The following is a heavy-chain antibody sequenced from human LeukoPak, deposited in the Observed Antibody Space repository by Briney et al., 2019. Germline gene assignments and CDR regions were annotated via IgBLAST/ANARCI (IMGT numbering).Heavy chain of an antibody. Sequence: GGSLRLSCSASGFTFSSYAMNWVRQAPEKGLQHVSAISNNGGSTYYAESVKGRFTISRDNSKNTLYLQMSSLRAEDTAVYYCVRGGYSYGLSDYWGQGTLVTVSS. CDR3: VRGGYSYGLSDY. J-gene: IGHJ4*02. V-gene: IGHV3-64D*06. CDR2: ISNNGGST. D-gene: IGHD5-18*01. CDR1: GFTFSSYA.